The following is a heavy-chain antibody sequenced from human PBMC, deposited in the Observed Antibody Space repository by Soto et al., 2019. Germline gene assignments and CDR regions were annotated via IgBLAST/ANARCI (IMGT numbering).Heavy chain of an antibody. D-gene: IGHD6-13*01. CDR2: INAGNGNT. Sequence: QVQLVQSGAEVKKPGASVKVSCKASGYTFTSYAMHWVRQAPGQRLEWMGWINAGNGNTKYSQKFQGRVTITRDTSARTGYMELSSLRSEDTAVYYCAIDSSSGISRYGMDVWGQGTTVTVSS. J-gene: IGHJ6*02. V-gene: IGHV1-3*01. CDR3: AIDSSSGISRYGMDV. CDR1: GYTFTSYA.